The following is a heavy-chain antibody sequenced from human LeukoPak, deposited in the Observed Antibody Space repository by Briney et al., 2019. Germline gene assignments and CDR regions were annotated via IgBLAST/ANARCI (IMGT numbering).Heavy chain of an antibody. D-gene: IGHD5-18*01. Sequence: SETLSLTCTVSGGSISSSTYYWGWIRQPPGKGLEWIGSIYYSGSTYYNPSLKSRVAISVDTSKNQFSLKLSSVTAADTAVYYCARLRGYSPRSPDKSWGQGTLVTVSS. V-gene: IGHV4-39*07. CDR2: IYYSGST. CDR3: ARLRGYSPRSPDKS. J-gene: IGHJ5*02. CDR1: GGSISSSTYY.